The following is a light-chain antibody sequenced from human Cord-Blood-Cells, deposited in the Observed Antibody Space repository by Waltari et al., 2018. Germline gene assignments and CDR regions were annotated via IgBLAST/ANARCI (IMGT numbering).Light chain of an antibody. CDR1: SSDVGGYNY. CDR2: DVS. J-gene: IGLJ2*01. CDR3: CSYAGSYTLV. V-gene: IGLV2-11*01. Sequence: SALTQPRSVSGSPGQSVPISCTGTSSDVGGYNYVSWYQQHPGKAPKLMFYDVSKRPSGVPDRFSGSKSGNTVSLTISGLHAEDEADYYCCSYAGSYTLVFGGGTKLTVL.